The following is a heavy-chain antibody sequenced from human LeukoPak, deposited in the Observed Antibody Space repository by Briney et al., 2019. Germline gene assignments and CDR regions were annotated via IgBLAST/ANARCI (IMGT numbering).Heavy chain of an antibody. CDR1: GFTFRTYA. V-gene: IGHV3-23*01. D-gene: IGHD1-1*01. CDR3: ATTVTLDF. Sequence: PGGSLRLSCAASGFTFRTYAMSCVRQAPGKGLEWVSVITGTGGGGNKAYYADSVRGRFSIPRDDSKTVLFLPMNDLTVDDTAVYFCATTVTLDFWGQGTRVLVSS. CDR2: ITGTGGGGNKA. J-gene: IGHJ4*02.